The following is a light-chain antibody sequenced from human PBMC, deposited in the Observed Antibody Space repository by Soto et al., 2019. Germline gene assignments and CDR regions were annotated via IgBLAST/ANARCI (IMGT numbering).Light chain of an antibody. CDR3: QQRSDWPPGA. Sequence: EIVLTQSPVTLSLSPGERITLSCMASQSVGSYLAWYQQKPSQAPRLLIYDASIRATGIPARFSGSGSGTDFTLTISSLEPEDFAVYYCQQRSDWPPGAFGGGTKVEIK. CDR2: DAS. V-gene: IGKV3-11*01. CDR1: QSVGSY. J-gene: IGKJ4*01.